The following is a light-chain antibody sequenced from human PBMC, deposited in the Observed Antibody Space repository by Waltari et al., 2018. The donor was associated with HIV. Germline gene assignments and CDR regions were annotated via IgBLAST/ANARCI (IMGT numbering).Light chain of an antibody. CDR3: QRANTSPS. J-gene: IGKJ4*01. CDR2: SAS. V-gene: IGKV1-12*02. CDR1: QAFSTW. Sequence: DIQMTQSPASVSASVGDTVTITCRARQAFSTWIAWYQQKPGRAPKLLIYSASTLHSGVPSRFSGSGSGPDFTLTISNLQPEDFATYYCQRANTSPSFGGGTKVEIK.